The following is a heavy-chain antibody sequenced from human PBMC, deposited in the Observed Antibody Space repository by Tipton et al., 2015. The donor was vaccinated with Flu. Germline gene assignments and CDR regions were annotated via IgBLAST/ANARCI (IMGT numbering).Heavy chain of an antibody. CDR1: GFTFSNYW. J-gene: IGHJ4*02. CDR2: IKLDGSQK. D-gene: IGHD3-16*01. V-gene: IGHV3-7*03. Sequence: SLRLSCAASGFTFSNYWMSWVRQAPGKGLEWVANIKLDGSQKYYVDSVKGRFTISRDNDKNSLCLQMSSLRAEDTAVYYCAREIPGGGTNLDYWGQGTSVTVSS. CDR3: AREIPGGGTNLDY.